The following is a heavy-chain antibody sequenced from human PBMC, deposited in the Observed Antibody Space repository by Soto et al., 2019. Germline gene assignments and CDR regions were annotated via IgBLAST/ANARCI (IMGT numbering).Heavy chain of an antibody. V-gene: IGHV1-2*04. D-gene: IGHD4-17*01. J-gene: IGHJ6*01. CDR1: GYTFTSYY. Sequence: ASVKVSCKASGYTFTSYYVHWVRQAPGQGLEWMGWINPNTGGTNYAQKFQGWVTMTRDTSISTAYMELSRLRSGDTAMYYCARSEAVLRRHNYYYYYGMDVWGQGTTVPVSP. CDR2: INPNTGGT. CDR3: ARSEAVLRRHNYYYYYGMDV.